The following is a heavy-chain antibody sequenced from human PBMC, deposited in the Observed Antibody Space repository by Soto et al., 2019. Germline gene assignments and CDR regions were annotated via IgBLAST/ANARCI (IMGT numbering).Heavy chain of an antibody. Sequence: EVQLVESGGGLVQPGASLRLSCAASGFTFSSYWMHWVRQAPGKGLVWVSRINSDGSRTNYADSVKGRFTVSRDHAKNTQYLQMNSLRAEYTAVYYCARVLTGSWNWFDPWGQGTLVTVSS. D-gene: IGHD6-13*01. V-gene: IGHV3-74*01. CDR1: GFTFSSYW. CDR3: ARVLTGSWNWFDP. CDR2: INSDGSRT. J-gene: IGHJ5*02.